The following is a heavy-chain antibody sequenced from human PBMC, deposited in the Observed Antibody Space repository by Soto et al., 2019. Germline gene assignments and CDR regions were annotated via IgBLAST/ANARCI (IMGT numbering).Heavy chain of an antibody. CDR3: ARRQWLRGPTPYYYYGMDV. J-gene: IGHJ6*02. V-gene: IGHV3-33*01. Sequence: QVQLVESGGGVVQPGRSLRLSCAASGFTFSSYGMHWVRQAPGKGLEWVAVIWYDGSNIYYADSVKGRFTISRDNSKNTLYLHMNRLRAENTAVYYCARRQWLRGPTPYYYYGMDVWGQGTTVTVSS. CDR1: GFTFSSYG. D-gene: IGHD5-12*01. CDR2: IWYDGSNI.